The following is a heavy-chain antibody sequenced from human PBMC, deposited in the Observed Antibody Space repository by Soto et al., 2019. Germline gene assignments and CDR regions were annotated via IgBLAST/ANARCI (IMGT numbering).Heavy chain of an antibody. V-gene: IGHV4-59*01. D-gene: IGHD4-17*01. CDR1: GGSISSYY. CDR3: ARVYYGGNSDGWFDP. J-gene: IGHJ5*02. Sequence: PSETLSLTCTVSGGSISSYYWSWIRQPPGKGLEWIGYIYYSGSTNYNPSLKSRVTISVDTSKNQFSLKLSSVTAADTAVYYCARVYYGGNSDGWFDPWGQGTLVTVSS. CDR2: IYYSGST.